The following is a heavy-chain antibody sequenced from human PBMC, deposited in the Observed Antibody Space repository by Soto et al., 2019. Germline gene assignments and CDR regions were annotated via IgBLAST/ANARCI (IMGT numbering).Heavy chain of an antibody. CDR1: GFTFSSYG. V-gene: IGHV3-30*18. CDR2: ISYDGSNK. CDR3: AKADYDFWSGHRGYFDY. J-gene: IGHJ4*02. D-gene: IGHD3-3*01. Sequence: QVQLVDSGGGVVQPGRSLRLSCAASGFTFSSYGMHWVRQAPGKGLEWVAVISYDGSNKYYADSVEGRFTISRDNSKNTLYLQMNSLRAEDTAVYYCAKADYDFWSGHRGYFDYWGQGTLVTVSS.